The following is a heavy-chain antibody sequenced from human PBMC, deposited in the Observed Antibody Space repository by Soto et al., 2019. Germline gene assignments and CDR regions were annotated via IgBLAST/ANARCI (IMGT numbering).Heavy chain of an antibody. CDR2: IYYSGST. J-gene: IGHJ6*02. D-gene: IGHD3-10*01. Sequence: SETLSLTFTVSCGPVLSGSYYWIWIRQPPGKGLEWIVYIYYSGSTNYNPSLKSRVTISVDTSKNQFSLKLSSVTAADTAVYYCARDYGSGSYYNVYGMDVWGQGTTVTVSS. V-gene: IGHV4-61*01. CDR1: CGPVLSGSYY. CDR3: ARDYGSGSYYNVYGMDV.